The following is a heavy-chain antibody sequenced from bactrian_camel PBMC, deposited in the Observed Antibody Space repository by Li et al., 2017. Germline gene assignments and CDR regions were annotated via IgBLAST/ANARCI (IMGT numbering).Heavy chain of an antibody. CDR1: RFTYDAVC. CDR3: AADVVLCLYGLGTADRIDY. CDR2: IDTTGMP. J-gene: IGHJ4*01. D-gene: IGHD5*01. V-gene: IGHV3S1*01. Sequence: VQLVESGGGSVQAGGSLRLKCAASRFTYDAVCMAWFRQVPGKEREGVAAIDTTGMPTYTYSVKDRFTISKDNVKNTLYLLMNSLKPEDTAMYYCAADVVLCLYGLGTADRIDYWGRGTQVTVS.